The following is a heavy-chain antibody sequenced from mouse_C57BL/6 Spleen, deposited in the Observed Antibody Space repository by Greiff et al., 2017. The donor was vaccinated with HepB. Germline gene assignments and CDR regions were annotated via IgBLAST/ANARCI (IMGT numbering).Heavy chain of an antibody. J-gene: IGHJ4*01. V-gene: IGHV1-31*01. D-gene: IGHD2-1*01. CDR1: GYSFTGYY. CDR3: ARGSYYGNYDYAMDY. CDR2: IYPYNGVS. Sequence: VQLQQSGPELVKPGASVKISCKASGYSFTGYYMHWVKQSHGNILDWIGYIYPYNGVSSYNQKFKGKATLTVEKSSSTAYMELRSLTSEDSAVYYGARGSYYGNYDYAMDYWGQGTSVTVSS.